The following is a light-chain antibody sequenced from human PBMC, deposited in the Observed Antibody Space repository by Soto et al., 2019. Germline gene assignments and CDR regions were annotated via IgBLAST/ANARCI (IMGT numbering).Light chain of an antibody. CDR1: QSISTW. V-gene: IGKV1-5*03. CDR3: QQYKTYSRT. J-gene: IGKJ1*01. CDR2: QAS. Sequence: DIQMTRSPSTLSASVGDRVSITCRASQSISTWLAWYRQKPGKAPELLIYQASSLESGVPSRFSGSGSGTEFTLTISSLQPDDFATYYCQQYKTYSRTFGQGTKVEIK.